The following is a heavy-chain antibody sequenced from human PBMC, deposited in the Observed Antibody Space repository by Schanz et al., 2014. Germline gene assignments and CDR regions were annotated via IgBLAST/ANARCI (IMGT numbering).Heavy chain of an antibody. CDR1: GFTFRNAW. D-gene: IGHD3-10*01. V-gene: IGHV3-15*04. J-gene: IGHJ4*02. CDR2: VEGTSDGGTT. Sequence: DVQLVESGGGLVKPGGSLRLSCAASGFTFRNAWMTWVRQAPGKGLEWVGHVEGTSDGGTTDYAAPVKGRFTISRDDSKNTLYLQMNSLKTEDTDVYYCATERPVRARNGNYYVDYWGQGTLVTVSS. CDR3: ATERPVRARNGNYYVDY.